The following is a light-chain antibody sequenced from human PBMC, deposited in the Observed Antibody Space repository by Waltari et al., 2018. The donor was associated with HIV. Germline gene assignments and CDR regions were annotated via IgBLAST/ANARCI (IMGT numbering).Light chain of an antibody. Sequence: QSVLTQPPSASGTPGQSVTISCSGNSTNNGRNYVYWYQQLPGTAPKPLIYRYNQLPAGLPDLFSVCKSGTSASLAISGLRSEEYADYYCAAWDDHRCVWVFGGGSKLPIL. V-gene: IGLV1-47*01. CDR2: RYN. J-gene: IGLJ3*02. CDR3: AAWDDHRCVWV. CDR1: STNNGRNY.